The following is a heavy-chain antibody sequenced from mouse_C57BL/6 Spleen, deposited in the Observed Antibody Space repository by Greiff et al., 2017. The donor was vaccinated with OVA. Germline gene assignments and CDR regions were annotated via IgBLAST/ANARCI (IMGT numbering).Heavy chain of an antibody. J-gene: IGHJ3*01. V-gene: IGHV1-50*01. D-gene: IGHD2-5*01. CDR1: GYTFTSYW. CDR2: IDPSDSNT. Sequence: QVHVKQSGAELVKPGASVKLSCKASGYTFTSYWMQWVKQRPGQGLEWIGEIDPSDSNTNYNQKFKGKATLTVDTSSSTAYMQLSSLTSEDSAVYYCARRRGSNYEGFAYWGQGTLVTVSA. CDR3: ARRRGSNYEGFAY.